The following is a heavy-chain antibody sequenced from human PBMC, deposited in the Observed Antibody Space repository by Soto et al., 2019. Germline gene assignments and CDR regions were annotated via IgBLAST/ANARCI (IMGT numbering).Heavy chain of an antibody. D-gene: IGHD5-12*01. CDR3: ARMGATIPRIAY. Sequence: QLQLQASGPGLVKPSETLSLTCTVSGGSIRRSSYYWGWIRQPPGKGLEWIGSISYSGSTYYNPSLKRRVTISVGTSRTQFSPQLICVTAAEPSLYFGARMGATIPRIAYWGQGILVTVSS. J-gene: IGHJ4*02. V-gene: IGHV4-39*01. CDR2: ISYSGST. CDR1: GGSIRRSSYY.